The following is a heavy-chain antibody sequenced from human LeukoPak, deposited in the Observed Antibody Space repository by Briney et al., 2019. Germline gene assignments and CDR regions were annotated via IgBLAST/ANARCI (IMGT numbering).Heavy chain of an antibody. D-gene: IGHD6-13*01. CDR3: AKDRYSSSSTFTVNPFDH. J-gene: IGHJ4*02. V-gene: IGHV3-30*02. Sequence: GGSLRLSCAASNFTFNSYGMSRVRQAPGMGLEWVASVRPDGRDKYYADSVKGRFTISRDNSRSTLDLQMNSLRVEDTAVYYCAKDRYSSSSTFTVNPFDHWGQGIPVTVSS. CDR2: VRPDGRDK. CDR1: NFTFNSYG.